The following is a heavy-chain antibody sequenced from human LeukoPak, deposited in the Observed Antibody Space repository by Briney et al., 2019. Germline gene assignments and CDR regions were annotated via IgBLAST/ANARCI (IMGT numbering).Heavy chain of an antibody. CDR1: GFTFSSYW. D-gene: IGHD2-15*01. CDR3: ARVLRYCSGGNCYSGGLGYMDV. V-gene: IGHV3-7*03. J-gene: IGHJ6*03. Sequence: GGSLRLSCAASGFTFSSYWMSWVRQAPGKGLEWVANIKQDGSEKDYVDSVKGRFTISRDNAKNSLYLQMNSLRAEGTAVYYCARVLRYCSGGNCYSGGLGYMDVWGKGTTVTISS. CDR2: IKQDGSEK.